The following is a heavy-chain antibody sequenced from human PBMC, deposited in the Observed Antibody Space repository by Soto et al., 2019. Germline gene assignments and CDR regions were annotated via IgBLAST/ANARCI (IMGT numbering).Heavy chain of an antibody. CDR2: IIPIFGTA. J-gene: IGHJ4*02. CDR3: ARGMTAYAPSDY. V-gene: IGHV1-69*13. CDR1: GGTFSSYA. D-gene: IGHD2-21*02. Sequence: ASVKVSCKASGGTFSSYAISWVRQAPGQGLEWMGGIIPIFGTANYAQKFQGRVTITADESTSTAYMELSSLRSEDTAVYYCARGMTAYAPSDYWGQGTLVTVSS.